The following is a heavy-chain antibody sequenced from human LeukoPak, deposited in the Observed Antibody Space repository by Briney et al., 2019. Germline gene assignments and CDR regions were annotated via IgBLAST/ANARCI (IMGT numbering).Heavy chain of an antibody. CDR3: AREGGAARPKYFDL. Sequence: SVKVSCKASGGTFSSYAISWVRQAPGQGLEWMGGIIPIFGTANYAQKFQGRVTITTDESTSTAYMELSSLRSEDTAVYYCAREGGAARPKYFDLWGRGTLVTVSS. CDR2: IIPIFGTA. D-gene: IGHD6-6*01. CDR1: GGTFSSYA. J-gene: IGHJ2*01. V-gene: IGHV1-69*05.